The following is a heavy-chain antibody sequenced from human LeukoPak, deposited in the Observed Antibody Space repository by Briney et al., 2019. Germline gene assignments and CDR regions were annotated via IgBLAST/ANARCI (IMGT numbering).Heavy chain of an antibody. V-gene: IGHV3-7*01. CDR1: GFTVTNYW. CDR3: ARFGYVAAVDV. Sequence: QPGGSLRLSCTTSGFTVTNYWMHWVRQAPGKGLVWVANINPAGSETYYVDPVKGRFSISRDNAKNLVYLQMNSLRAEDTAVYHCARFGYVAAVDVWGQGTPVTVSS. D-gene: IGHD2-15*01. J-gene: IGHJ4*02. CDR2: INPAGSET.